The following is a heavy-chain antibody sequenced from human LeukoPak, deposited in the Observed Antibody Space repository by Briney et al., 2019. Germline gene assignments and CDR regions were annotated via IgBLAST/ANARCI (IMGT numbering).Heavy chain of an antibody. V-gene: IGHV1-18*01. D-gene: IGHD3-22*01. J-gene: IGHJ4*02. Sequence: ASVKVSCKASGYTFTSYGLSWVRQAPGQGLEWMGWISAYNGNTNYAQKLQGRVTMTTDTSTSTAYMELRSLRSDDTAVYYCARDRMVRAMIVVVRFDYWGQGTLVTVSS. CDR3: ARDRMVRAMIVVVRFDY. CDR2: ISAYNGNT. CDR1: GYTFTSYG.